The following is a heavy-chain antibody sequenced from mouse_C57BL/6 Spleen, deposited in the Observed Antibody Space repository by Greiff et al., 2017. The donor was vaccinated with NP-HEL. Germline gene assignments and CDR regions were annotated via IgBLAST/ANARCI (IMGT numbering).Heavy chain of an antibody. J-gene: IGHJ1*03. CDR3: ARGGVGSSYDWYFDV. CDR2: IYPRSGNT. CDR1: GYTFTSYG. V-gene: IGHV1-81*01. D-gene: IGHD1-1*01. Sequence: VQLQQSGAELARPGASVKLSCKASGYTFTSYGISWVKQRTGQGLEWIGEIYPRSGNTYYNEKFKGKATLTADKSSSTAYMELRSLTSEDSAVYFCARGGVGSSYDWYFDVWGTGTTVTVSS.